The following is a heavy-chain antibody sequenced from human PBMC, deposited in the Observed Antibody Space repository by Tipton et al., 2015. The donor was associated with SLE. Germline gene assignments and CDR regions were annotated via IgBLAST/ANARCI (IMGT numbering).Heavy chain of an antibody. Sequence: LRLSCTVSGGSISSGSYYWSWIRQPAGKGLEWIGRIYTSGSTSYNPSLKSRVTISVDTSKNQFSLKLSSVTAADTAVYYCARGLIAARFDYWGQGTLVTVSS. CDR2: IYTSGST. CDR3: ARGLIAARFDY. D-gene: IGHD6-6*01. J-gene: IGHJ4*02. CDR1: GGSISSGSYY. V-gene: IGHV4-61*02.